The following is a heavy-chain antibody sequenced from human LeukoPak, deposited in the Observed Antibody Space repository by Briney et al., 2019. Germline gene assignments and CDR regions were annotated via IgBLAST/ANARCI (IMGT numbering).Heavy chain of an antibody. Sequence: PSETLSLTCTVSGGSISSSSYYWGWIRQPPGKGLKWIGTIYYSGSTYYNPSLKSRVTISVDTSKNQFSLKLSSVTAADTAVYYCARRVVDTAMDNLDYWGQGTLVTVSS. V-gene: IGHV4-39*01. CDR1: GGSISSSSYY. J-gene: IGHJ4*02. CDR2: IYYSGST. CDR3: ARRVVDTAMDNLDY. D-gene: IGHD5-18*01.